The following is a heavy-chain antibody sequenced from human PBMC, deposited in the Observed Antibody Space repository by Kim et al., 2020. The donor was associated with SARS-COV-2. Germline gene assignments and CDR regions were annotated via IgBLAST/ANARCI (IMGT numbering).Heavy chain of an antibody. CDR3: IRVSGTTLAFWDAYD. J-gene: IGHJ3*01. CDR2: LRSKDNSYAT. V-gene: IGHV3-73*01. Sequence: GGSLRLSCAASGFSFSDSALYWVRKASGKGLEGVGRLRSKDNSYATKYAAPVKGRFTISRDDSKNEAYLQMNSLQTEDTAVDYCIRVSGTTLAFWDAYD. D-gene: IGHD1-1*01. CDR1: GFSFSDSA.